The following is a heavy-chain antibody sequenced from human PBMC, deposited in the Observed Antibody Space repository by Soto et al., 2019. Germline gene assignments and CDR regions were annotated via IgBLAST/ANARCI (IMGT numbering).Heavy chain of an antibody. CDR2: IKQDESEK. D-gene: IGHD1-26*01. J-gene: IGHJ6*02. Sequence: LRLSCAASGFTFRSYWMSWVRQAPGKGLEWVANIKQDESEKYYVDSVKGRFTISRDNAKNSVYLQLNSLRAEDTAVYYCAREVGASGGGYFYYGMDVWGQGTTVTVSS. CDR3: AREVGASGGGYFYYGMDV. V-gene: IGHV3-7*01. CDR1: GFTFRSYW.